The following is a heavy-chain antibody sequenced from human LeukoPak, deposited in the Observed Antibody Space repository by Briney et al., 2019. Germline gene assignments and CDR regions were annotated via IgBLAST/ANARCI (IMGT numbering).Heavy chain of an antibody. CDR3: ARPGRLRWSLDAFDI. D-gene: IGHD2-21*01. CDR2: IYYSGTT. CDR1: GGSISSDNYY. Sequence: SSETLSLTCTVSGGSISSDNYYWGWIRQPPGKGLEWIGSIYYSGTTYYNPSLKSRVTISVDTSKNQFSLKLSSVTAADTAVYYCARPGRLRWSLDAFDIWGQGTMVTVSS. J-gene: IGHJ3*02. V-gene: IGHV4-39*01.